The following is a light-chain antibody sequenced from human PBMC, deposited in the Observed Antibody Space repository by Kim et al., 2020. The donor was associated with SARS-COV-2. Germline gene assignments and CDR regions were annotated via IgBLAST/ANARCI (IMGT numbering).Light chain of an antibody. CDR1: QSVSSN. Sequence: LCPGDSPTLSARASQSVSSNLSWYRPNPGPAPLLLIYGACTTATAITARVSGSGSGSELTLTISSLQSYDFSVYYWQQNKNWPPTFGQGTKVDIK. CDR2: GAC. CDR3: QQNKNWPPT. J-gene: IGKJ1*01. V-gene: IGKV3-15*01.